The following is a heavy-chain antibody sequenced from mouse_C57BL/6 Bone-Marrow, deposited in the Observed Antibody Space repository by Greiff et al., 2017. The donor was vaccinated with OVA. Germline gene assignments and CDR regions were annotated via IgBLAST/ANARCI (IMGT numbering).Heavy chain of an antibody. CDR2: INPSNGGT. V-gene: IGHV1-53*01. J-gene: IGHJ4*01. D-gene: IGHD1-1*01. CDR1: GYTFTSYW. Sequence: QVQLQQSGTELVKPGASVKLSCKASGYTFTSYWMHWVKQRPGQGLEWIGNINPSNGGTNYNEKFKSKATLTVDKSSSTAYLQLSSLTSEDSAVYYCARGPITTVVATTGGAMDYWGQGTSVTVSS. CDR3: ARGPITTVVATTGGAMDY.